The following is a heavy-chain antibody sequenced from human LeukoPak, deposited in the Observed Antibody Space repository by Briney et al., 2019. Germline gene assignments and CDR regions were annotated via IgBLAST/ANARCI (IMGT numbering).Heavy chain of an antibody. CDR2: ISSSGTTI. D-gene: IGHD4-17*01. V-gene: IGHV3-11*01. CDR1: GFTFSDSY. J-gene: IGHJ3*02. Sequence: GGSLRLSCAPSGFTFSDSYMSWIRQAPGQGLEWLSYISSSGTTIYYADSVKGRFTISRDNAKNSLYLQMNSLRVEDTAVYYCASRRTVTSTDFHAFDIWGQGTVVTVSS. CDR3: ASRRTVTSTDFHAFDI.